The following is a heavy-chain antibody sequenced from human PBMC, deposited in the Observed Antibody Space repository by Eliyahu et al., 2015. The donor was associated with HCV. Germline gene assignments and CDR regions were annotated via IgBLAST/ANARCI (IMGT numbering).Heavy chain of an antibody. J-gene: IGHJ4*02. CDR1: GFTFSSYA. Sequence: EVQLLESGGGLVQPGGSLRLSCAASGFTFSSYAMSWVRQAPGKGLEWVSAISGSGGSTYYADSVKGRFTISRDNSKNTLYLQMNSLRAEDTAVYYCAKDSGVVGAIDSYYFDYWGQGTLVTVSS. D-gene: IGHD1-26*01. V-gene: IGHV3-23*01. CDR2: ISGSGGST. CDR3: AKDSGVVGAIDSYYFDY.